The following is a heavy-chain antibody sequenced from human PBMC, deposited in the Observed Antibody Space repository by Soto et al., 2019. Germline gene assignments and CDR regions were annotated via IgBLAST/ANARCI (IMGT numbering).Heavy chain of an antibody. CDR2: INPNSGGT. J-gene: IGHJ5*02. CDR1: GYTFTGYY. D-gene: IGHD6-13*01. Sequence: ASVKVSCKASGYTFTGYYMHWVRQAPGQGLEWMGWINPNSGGTNYAQKFQGRVTMTRDTSISTAYMELSRLRSDDTAVYYCARDRGYSRSWFWYNWFDPWGQGTLVTVSS. V-gene: IGHV1-2*02. CDR3: ARDRGYSRSWFWYNWFDP.